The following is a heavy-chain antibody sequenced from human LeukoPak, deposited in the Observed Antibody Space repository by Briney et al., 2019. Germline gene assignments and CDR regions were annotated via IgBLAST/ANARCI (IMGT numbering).Heavy chain of an antibody. CDR3: ARAKGVRERGWFDP. CDR1: GFTVSSNY. Sequence: GGSLRLSCAASGFTVSSNYMSWVRQAPGKGLEWVSVIYSGGSTYYADSVKGRCTISRDNSKNTLYLQMNSLRAEDTAVYYCARAKGVRERGWFDPWGQGTLVTVSS. V-gene: IGHV3-53*01. D-gene: IGHD3-10*01. CDR2: IYSGGST. J-gene: IGHJ5*02.